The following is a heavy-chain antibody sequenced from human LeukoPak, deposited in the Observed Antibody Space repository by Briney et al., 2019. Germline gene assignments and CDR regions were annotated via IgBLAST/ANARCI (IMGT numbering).Heavy chain of an antibody. D-gene: IGHD2-2*01. CDR2: ISSSSSYI. J-gene: IGHJ5*02. CDR1: GFTFSSYS. V-gene: IGHV3-21*01. Sequence: PGGSLRLSCAASGFTFSSYSMNWVRQAPGKGLEWVSSISSSSSYIYCVDSVKGRFTISRDNAKNSLYLQMNSLRAEDTAVYYCARSGHQDIVVVPAATENWFDPWGQGTLVTVSS. CDR3: ARSGHQDIVVVPAATENWFDP.